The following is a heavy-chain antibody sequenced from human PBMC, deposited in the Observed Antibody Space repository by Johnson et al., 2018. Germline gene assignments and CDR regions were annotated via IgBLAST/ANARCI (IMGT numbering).Heavy chain of an antibody. J-gene: IGHJ6*03. V-gene: IGHV3-48*01. CDR3: ASRRGSGSYVHYYYYMDV. CDR2: ISSSSSTI. Sequence: EVQLVESGGGLVQPGGSLRLSCAASGFTFSSYSMNWVRQAPGKGLEWVSYISSSSSTIYYADSVNGRFTISRDNAKNSLYLQMNSLRAEDTAVYYCASRRGSGSYVHYYYYMDVWGKGTTVTVSS. D-gene: IGHD3-10*01. CDR1: GFTFSSYS.